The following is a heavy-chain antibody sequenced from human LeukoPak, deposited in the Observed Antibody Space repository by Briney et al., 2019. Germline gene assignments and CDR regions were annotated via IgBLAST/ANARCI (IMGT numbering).Heavy chain of an antibody. D-gene: IGHD3-10*01. Sequence: SETLSLTCAVYGGSFSGYYWSWIRQPPGKGLEWIGEINHSGSTNYNPSLKSRVTISVDTSKNQFSLKLSSVTAADTAVYYCARRLITMVRGVISLNNWFDPWGQGTLVTVSS. V-gene: IGHV4-34*01. CDR2: INHSGST. CDR1: GGSFSGYY. J-gene: IGHJ5*02. CDR3: ARRLITMVRGVISLNNWFDP.